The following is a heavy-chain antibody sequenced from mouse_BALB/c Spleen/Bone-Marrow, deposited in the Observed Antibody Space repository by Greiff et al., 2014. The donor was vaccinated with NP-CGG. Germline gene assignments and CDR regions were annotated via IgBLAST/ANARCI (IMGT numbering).Heavy chain of an antibody. CDR1: GYTFTSYW. J-gene: IGHJ2*01. CDR2: INPSNGRT. V-gene: IGHV1S81*02. CDR3: ARRTTTVVATDY. Sequence: QVQLQQSGAELAKPGASVKLSCKASGYTFTSYWMHWVKQRPGQGLEWIGEINPSNGRTNYNEKFKSKATLTVDKSSSTAYMQLSSLTSEDSAVYYCARRTTTVVATDYWGQGTTLTVSS. D-gene: IGHD1-1*01.